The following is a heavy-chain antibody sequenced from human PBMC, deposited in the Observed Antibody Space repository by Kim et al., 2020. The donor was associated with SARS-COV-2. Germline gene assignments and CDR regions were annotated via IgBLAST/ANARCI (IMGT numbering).Heavy chain of an antibody. V-gene: IGHV4-30-2*01. CDR2: IYHSGST. CDR3: ARLTVTSYYCGNLYYF. D-gene: IGHD3-10*01. Sequence: SETLSLTCAVSGGSISSGGYSWSWIRQPPGKGLEWIGYIYHSGSTYYNPSLKSRVTISVDRSKNQFSLKLSSVTAADTAVYYCARLTVTSYYCGNLYYF. J-gene: IGHJ4*01. CDR1: GGSISSGGYS.